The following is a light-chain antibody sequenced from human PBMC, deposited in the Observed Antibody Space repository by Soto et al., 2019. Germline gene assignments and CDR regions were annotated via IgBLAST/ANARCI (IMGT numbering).Light chain of an antibody. J-gene: IGLJ2*01. CDR3: TSYTSTRTVV. CDR2: DVS. V-gene: IGLV2-14*01. Sequence: QSALTQPASVSGSPGQSITISCTGTSSDVGGYNYVSWYQQHTGKAPKLMIYDVSNRPSGVSNRFSGSKSANTASLTISGLQAEDVADYYCTSYTSTRTVVFGGGTKLTVL. CDR1: SSDVGGYNY.